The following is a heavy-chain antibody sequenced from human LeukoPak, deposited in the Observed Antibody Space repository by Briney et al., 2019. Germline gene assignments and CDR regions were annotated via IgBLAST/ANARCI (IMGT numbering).Heavy chain of an antibody. CDR2: IYTSGST. J-gene: IGHJ5*02. D-gene: IGHD3-9*01. Sequence: SQTLSLTCTVSGGSISSGSYYWSWIRQPAGKGLEWIGRIYTSGSTNYNPSLKSRVTISVDTSKNQFSLKLSSVTAADTAVYYCARAPHYDILTGYYAEGWFDPWGQGTLVTVSS. V-gene: IGHV4-61*02. CDR1: GGSISSGSYY. CDR3: ARAPHYDILTGYYAEGWFDP.